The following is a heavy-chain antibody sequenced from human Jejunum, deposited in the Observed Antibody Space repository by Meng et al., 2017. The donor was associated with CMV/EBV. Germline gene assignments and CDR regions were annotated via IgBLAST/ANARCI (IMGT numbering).Heavy chain of an antibody. D-gene: IGHD3-22*01. CDR2: IYYDGST. V-gene: IGHV4-39*07. J-gene: IGHJ4*02. CDR1: SSSYY. CDR3: ARAPFNYFDSSGDPPDY. Sequence: SSSYYCGGIRQTPGKGLEWIGNIYYDGSTYYNPSLKSRLVISVDTSRNQFSLKLSSVTAADTAVYYCARAPFNYFDSSGDPPDYWGQGTLVTVPQ.